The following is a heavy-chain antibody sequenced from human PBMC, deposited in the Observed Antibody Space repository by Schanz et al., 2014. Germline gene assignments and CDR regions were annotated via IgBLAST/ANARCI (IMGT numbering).Heavy chain of an antibody. CDR2: TSNDGSFT. J-gene: IGHJ4*02. D-gene: IGHD4-17*01. CDR1: GFTFSDSW. V-gene: IGHV3-74*01. Sequence: EVQLVESGGGLVQPGGSLRLSCAASGFTFSDSWIHWVRQAPGKGLVWVSRTSNDGSFTTFADSVKGRFTISRDNAKNTLYLQMNSLRAEDTAVYYCVRDTDYHFDYWGQGTLVTVSS. CDR3: VRDTDYHFDY.